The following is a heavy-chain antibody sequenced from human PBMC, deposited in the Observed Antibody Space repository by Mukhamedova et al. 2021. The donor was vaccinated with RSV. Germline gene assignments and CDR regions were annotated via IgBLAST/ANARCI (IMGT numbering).Heavy chain of an antibody. D-gene: IGHD3-22*01. CDR3: AKDLLPNSGYYSYYYYGMDV. V-gene: IGHV3-43*01. J-gene: IGHJ6*02. Sequence: YYADSVKGRFTISRDNSKNSLYLQMNSLRTEDTALYYCAKDLLPNSGYYSYYYYGMDVWGQGTTVTVSS.